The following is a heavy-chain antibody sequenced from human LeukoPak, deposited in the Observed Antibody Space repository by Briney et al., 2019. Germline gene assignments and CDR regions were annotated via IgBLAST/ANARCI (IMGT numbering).Heavy chain of an antibody. CDR3: AGVSTITMIRH. CDR2: INPNRGGT. D-gene: IGHD3-22*01. CDR1: GYTFTGYY. Sequence: ASVKVSCKASGYTFTGYYMHWVRQAPGQGLEWMGWINPNRGGTNYAQKFQGRVTMTRDTSISTAYMELSRLRSDDTAVYYCAGVSTITMIRHWGQGTLVTVSS. V-gene: IGHV1-2*02. J-gene: IGHJ4*02.